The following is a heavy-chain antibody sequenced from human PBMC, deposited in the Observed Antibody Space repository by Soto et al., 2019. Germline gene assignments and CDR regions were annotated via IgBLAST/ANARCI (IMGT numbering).Heavy chain of an antibody. J-gene: IGHJ4*02. CDR2: INAGNGNT. D-gene: IGHD3-10*01. CDR1: GYTFTSYA. V-gene: IGHV1-3*01. CDR3: ARDGPERHFGSWSYSPTPDD. Sequence: GASVKVSCKASGYTFTSYAMHWVRQAPGQRLEWMGWINAGNGNTKYSQKFQGRVTITRDTSASTAYMELSSLRSEDTAVYYCARDGPERHFGSWSYSPTPDDWGQGTLVTVTS.